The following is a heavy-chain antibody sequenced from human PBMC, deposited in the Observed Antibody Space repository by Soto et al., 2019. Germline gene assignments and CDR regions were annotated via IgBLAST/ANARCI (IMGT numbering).Heavy chain of an antibody. CDR3: ASGTYYHFWSGYSFLDI. CDR2: ISAYNGNT. J-gene: IGHJ3*02. CDR1: GYSFTSYG. V-gene: IGHV1-18*01. Sequence: DSLKVSCKASGYSFTSYGTSVVLQAPGQGLEWMGWISAYNGNTNYAQKLQGRVTMTTDTSTSTAYMELRSLRSDDTAVYYCASGTYYHFWSGYSFLDIWGQGTMVTVSS. D-gene: IGHD3-3*01.